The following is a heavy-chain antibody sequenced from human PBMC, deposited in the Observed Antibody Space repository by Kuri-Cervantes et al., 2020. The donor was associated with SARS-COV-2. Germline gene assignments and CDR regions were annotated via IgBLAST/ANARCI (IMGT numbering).Heavy chain of an antibody. D-gene: IGHD5-24*01. J-gene: IGHJ4*02. CDR2: INWNGGST. Sequence: LSLTCAGSGFNFDDCAIQWVRQAPGKGLEWVSGINWNGGSTGYADSVKGRFTISRDNAKNSLYLQMNSLRAEDTALYYCAREMATIFSYDYWGQGTLVTVSS. CDR3: AREMATIFSYDY. V-gene: IGHV3-20*04. CDR1: GFNFDDCA.